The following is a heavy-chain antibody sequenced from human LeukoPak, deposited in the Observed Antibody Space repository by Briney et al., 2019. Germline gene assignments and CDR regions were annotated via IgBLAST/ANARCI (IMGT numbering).Heavy chain of an antibody. CDR2: ISSSSSTT. D-gene: IGHD6-13*01. J-gene: IGHJ6*02. CDR3: ARDPTYSSSWYLVNYYYYYGMDV. Sequence: GGSLRLSCAASGFTFSTYSMNWVRQAPGKGLEWVSYISSSSSTTFYADSVKGRFTISRDNAKNSLYLQMNSLRAEDTAVYYCARDPTYSSSWYLVNYYYYYGMDVWGQGTTVTVSS. V-gene: IGHV3-48*01. CDR1: GFTFSTYS.